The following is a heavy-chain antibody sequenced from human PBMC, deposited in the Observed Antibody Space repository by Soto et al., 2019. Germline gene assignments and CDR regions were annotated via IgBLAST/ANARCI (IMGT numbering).Heavy chain of an antibody. Sequence: PGGSLRLSCAASGFMFSSYWMAWVRQAPGKGLEWVANIKQDESDKGYVDSAKGRFTISRDNAKNSLYLQMNSLKVEDTAVYFCARDRGGALEFWGQGALVTVS. CDR2: IKQDESDK. V-gene: IGHV3-7*03. J-gene: IGHJ1*01. D-gene: IGHD3-16*01. CDR3: ARDRGGALEF. CDR1: GFMFSSYW.